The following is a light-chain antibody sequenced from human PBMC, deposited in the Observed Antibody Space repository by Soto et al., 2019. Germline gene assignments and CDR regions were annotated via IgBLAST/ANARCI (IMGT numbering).Light chain of an antibody. CDR1: QSVSSSY. V-gene: IGKV3-20*01. CDR3: QQYGSSTGYT. CDR2: GAS. Sequence: ESVLTQSPGTLSLSPGERATLSCRASQSVSSSYLAWYQQKPGQAPRLLIYGASSRATGIPDRFSGSGSGTDFTLTISRLEPEDFAVYYCQQYGSSTGYTFGQGTKLEIK. J-gene: IGKJ2*01.